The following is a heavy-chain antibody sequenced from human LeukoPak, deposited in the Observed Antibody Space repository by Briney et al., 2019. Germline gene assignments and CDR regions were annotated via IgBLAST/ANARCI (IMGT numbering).Heavy chain of an antibody. Sequence: ASVKVSCKASGYTFTGYYMHWVRQAPGQGLEWMGWINPNSGGTNYAQKFQGRVTMTRDTSISTAYMELRSLRSDDTAVYYCARVGVDYSGNIIKYYFDYWGQGTLVTVSS. CDR2: INPNSGGT. J-gene: IGHJ4*02. D-gene: IGHD4-23*01. CDR1: GYTFTGYY. V-gene: IGHV1-2*02. CDR3: ARVGVDYSGNIIKYYFDY.